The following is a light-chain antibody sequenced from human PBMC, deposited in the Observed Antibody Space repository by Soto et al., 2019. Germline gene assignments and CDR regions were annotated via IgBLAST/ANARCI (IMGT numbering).Light chain of an antibody. V-gene: IGKV3-15*01. CDR1: QSVSSN. CDR3: QQYNNWPRST. J-gene: IGKJ2*02. CDR2: GAS. Sequence: EIVMTQSPATLSVSPGERATLSCRAGQSVSSNLAWYQQKPGQAPRLLIYGASTRATGIPARFSGSGSGTEFTLTISSLQSEDFAVYYCQQYNNWPRSTFGQGTKLEIK.